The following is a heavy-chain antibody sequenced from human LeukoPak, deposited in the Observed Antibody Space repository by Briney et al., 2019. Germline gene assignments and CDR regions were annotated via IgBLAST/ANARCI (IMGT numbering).Heavy chain of an antibody. V-gene: IGHV3-30*02. CDR1: GFIFSSYG. D-gene: IGHD5-18*01. Sequence: GGSLRLSCAASGFIFSSYGMHWVRQAPGKGLEWVAFIRYDGSHQYYADSVKGRFTISRDNSKNTLYLQMNSLRVEDTALYYCAKGIQGYYYYYHYMDVWGKGTTVTISS. CDR2: IRYDGSHQ. CDR3: AKGIQGYYYYYHYMDV. J-gene: IGHJ6*03.